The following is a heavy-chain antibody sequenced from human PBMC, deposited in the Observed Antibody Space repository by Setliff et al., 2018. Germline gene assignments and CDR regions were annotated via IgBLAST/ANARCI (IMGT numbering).Heavy chain of an antibody. CDR2: ISSSSTYI. V-gene: IGHV3-21*01. J-gene: IGHJ6*03. CDR3: AREHPPGAFSYMDV. CDR1: GFTFSRYW. Sequence: GESLKISCAASGFTFSRYWMSWVRQTPQKGLEWVTAISSSSTYIFYADSVKGRFTISRDNARNALYLQMNSLRAEDTAVYFCAREHPPGAFSYMDVWGKGTTVTVSS.